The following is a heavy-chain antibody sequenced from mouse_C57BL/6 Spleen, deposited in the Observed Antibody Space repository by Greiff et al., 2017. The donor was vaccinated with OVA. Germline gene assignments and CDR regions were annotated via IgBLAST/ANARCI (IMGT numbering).Heavy chain of an antibody. Sequence: QVQLQQSGPELVKPGASVKLSCKASGYTFTSYDINWVKQRPGQGLEWIGWIYPRDGSTKYNEKFKGKATLTVDTSSSTAYMELHSLTSEDSAVYFCAKNYYGSKSYWYFDVWGTGTTGTVSS. CDR2: IYPRDGST. CDR1: GYTFTSYD. J-gene: IGHJ1*03. V-gene: IGHV1-85*01. D-gene: IGHD1-1*01. CDR3: AKNYYGSKSYWYFDV.